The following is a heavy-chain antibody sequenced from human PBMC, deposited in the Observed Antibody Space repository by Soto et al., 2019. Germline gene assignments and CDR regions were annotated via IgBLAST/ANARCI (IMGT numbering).Heavy chain of an antibody. CDR1: GFTFSAHY. V-gene: IGHV3-72*01. CDR3: ARVSLVGPSGGRYFDY. D-gene: IGHD1-26*01. CDR2: IKNKANSYTT. J-gene: IGHJ4*02. Sequence: PGGSLRLSCAASGFTFSAHYMDWVRQAPGKGLEWVGRIKNKANSYTTEYAASVEGRFTISREDSQNSLYLQMNSLKTEDTAVYYCARVSLVGPSGGRYFDYWGQGSQVTVS.